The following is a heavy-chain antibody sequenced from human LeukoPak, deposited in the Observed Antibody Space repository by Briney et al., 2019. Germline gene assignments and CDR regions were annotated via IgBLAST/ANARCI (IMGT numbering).Heavy chain of an antibody. CDR1: GGSISSYY. D-gene: IGHD2-15*01. J-gene: IGHJ3*02. V-gene: IGHV4-59*01. Sequence: PSETLSLTCTVSGGSISSYYWSWIRQPPGKGLEWIGYIYYSGSTNYNPSLKGRVTISVDTSKNQFSLKLSSVTAADTAVYYCARDRAYCSGGSCYDDAFDIWGQGTMVTVSS. CDR3: ARDRAYCSGGSCYDDAFDI. CDR2: IYYSGST.